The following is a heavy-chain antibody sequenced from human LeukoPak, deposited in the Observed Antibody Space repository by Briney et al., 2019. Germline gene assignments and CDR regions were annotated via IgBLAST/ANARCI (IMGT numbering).Heavy chain of an antibody. Sequence: ASVKVSCKASGYSFSRYGISWVRQAPGQGLEWMGWISTYNGNTNYAQKFQGRVTMTRDTSISTAYMELSRLRSDDTAVYYCAATTVTTSFNWFDPWGQGTLVTVSS. CDR2: ISTYNGNT. J-gene: IGHJ5*02. D-gene: IGHD4-17*01. V-gene: IGHV1-18*01. CDR1: GYSFSRYG. CDR3: AATTVTTSFNWFDP.